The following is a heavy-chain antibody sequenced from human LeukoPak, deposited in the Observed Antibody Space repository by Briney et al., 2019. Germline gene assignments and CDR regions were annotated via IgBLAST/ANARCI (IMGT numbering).Heavy chain of an antibody. CDR1: GFTLSSYG. V-gene: IGHV3-33*01. CDR3: ARAEGSSYHFDY. Sequence: PGRSLRLSCAASGFTLSSYGMHSVRQTPGKGLEWVAVIWYDGSNKYYADSVKGRFTISRDNSKNTLYLQMNSLRAEDTAVYYCARAEGSSYHFDYWGQGTLITVSS. CDR2: IWYDGSNK. D-gene: IGHD6-6*01. J-gene: IGHJ4*02.